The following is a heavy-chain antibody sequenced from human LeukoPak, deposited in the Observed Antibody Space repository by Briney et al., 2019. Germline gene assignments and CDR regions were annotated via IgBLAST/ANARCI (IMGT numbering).Heavy chain of an antibody. D-gene: IGHD4-11*01. V-gene: IGHV1-69*05. CDR3: ARDARDYSDYGWYFQH. CDR1: GGTFSSYA. J-gene: IGHJ1*01. CDR2: IIPIFGTA. Sequence: SVKVSCKASGGTFSSYAISWVRQAPGQGLEWMGRIIPIFGTANYAQKFQGRVTITTDESTSTAYMELSSLRSEDTAVYYCARDARDYSDYGWYFQHWGQGTLVTVSS.